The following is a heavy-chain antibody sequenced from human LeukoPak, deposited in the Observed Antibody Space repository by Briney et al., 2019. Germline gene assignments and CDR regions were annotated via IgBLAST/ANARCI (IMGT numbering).Heavy chain of an antibody. Sequence: SETLSLTCTVSGGSISSYYWSWIRQPAGKGLEWIGRIYTSGSTNYNPSLKSRVTMSVDTSKNQFSLKLSSVTAADTAAYYCAREVAARPDRWFDPWGQGTLVTVSS. V-gene: IGHV4-4*07. CDR1: GGSISSYY. J-gene: IGHJ5*02. D-gene: IGHD6-6*01. CDR2: IYTSGST. CDR3: AREVAARPDRWFDP.